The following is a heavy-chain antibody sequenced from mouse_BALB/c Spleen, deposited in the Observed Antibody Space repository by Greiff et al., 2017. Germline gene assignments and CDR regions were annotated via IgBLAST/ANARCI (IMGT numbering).Heavy chain of an antibody. V-gene: IGHV5-6*01. J-gene: IGHJ3*01. CDR1: GFTFSDYY. CDR2: ISSGGSYT. CDR3: ARHPGAY. Sequence: EVQLVESGGGLVKPGGSLKLSCAASGFTFSDYYMYWVRQTPDKRLEWVATISSGGSYTYYPDSVKGRFTISRDNAKNTLYLQMSSLKSEDTAMYYCARHPGAYWGQGTLVTVSA.